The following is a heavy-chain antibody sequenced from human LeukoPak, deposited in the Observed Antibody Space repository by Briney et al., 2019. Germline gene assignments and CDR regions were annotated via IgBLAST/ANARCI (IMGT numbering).Heavy chain of an antibody. V-gene: IGHV1-18*01. CDR3: GRDFMSMIPSAPGI. D-gene: IGHD3-22*01. J-gene: IGHJ3*02. CDR1: GYTFIIHG. CDR2: ISPYNGNT. Sequence: EASVKVSCKATGYTFIIHGVSWVRQAPGQGLEWMGWISPYNGNTNYAQNLQGRVTMTTDTSTSTVYMELRSLTSDDTAVYYCGRDFMSMIPSAPGIWGQGTKVTVSS.